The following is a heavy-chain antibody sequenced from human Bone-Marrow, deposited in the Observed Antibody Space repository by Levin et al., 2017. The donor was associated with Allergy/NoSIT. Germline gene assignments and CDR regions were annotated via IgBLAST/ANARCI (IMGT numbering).Heavy chain of an antibody. CDR1: RFAFATYA. Sequence: GGSLRLSCAASRFAFATYAMHWVRQAPGKGLEWVAVISHDGTKTYYSDSVKGRFSISRDNSRNSLYLQMNSLRVEDTAVYYCARDRGASWELYYFDYWGHGTLVTVSS. J-gene: IGHJ4*01. CDR3: ARDRGASWELYYFDY. CDR2: ISHDGTKT. V-gene: IGHV3-30*04. D-gene: IGHD1-26*01.